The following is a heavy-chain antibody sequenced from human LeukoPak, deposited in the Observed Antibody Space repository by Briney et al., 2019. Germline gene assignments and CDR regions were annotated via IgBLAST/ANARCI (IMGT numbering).Heavy chain of an antibody. CDR2: IYSGGNT. CDR3: ARDLGYGDTGGYYFDY. Sequence: PGGSLRLSCAASGFTVSNNYMSWVRQAPGKGLEWVSVIYSGGNTYYADSVKGRFAISRDYSRNTLYLQMNSLRAEDTAVYYCARDLGYGDTGGYYFDYWGQGTLVTVSS. J-gene: IGHJ4*02. D-gene: IGHD4-17*01. V-gene: IGHV3-53*05. CDR1: GFTVSNNY.